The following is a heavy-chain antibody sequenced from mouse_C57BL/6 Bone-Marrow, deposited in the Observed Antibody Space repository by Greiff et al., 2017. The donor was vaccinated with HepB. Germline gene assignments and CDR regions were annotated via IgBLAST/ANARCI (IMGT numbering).Heavy chain of an antibody. CDR1: GYTFTSYW. CDR2: IDPSDSYT. CDR3: ARGSYRYAMDY. D-gene: IGHD1-1*02. J-gene: IGHJ4*01. V-gene: IGHV1-59*01. Sequence: VQRVESGAELVRPGASVTLSCKASGYTFTSYWMHWVKQRPGQGLEWIGVIDPSDSYTNYNQKFKGKATLTVDTSSSTAYMQLSSLTSEDSAVYYCARGSYRYAMDYWGQGTSVTVSS.